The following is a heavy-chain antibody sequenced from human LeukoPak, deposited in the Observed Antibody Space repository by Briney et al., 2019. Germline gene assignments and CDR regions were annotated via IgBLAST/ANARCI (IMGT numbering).Heavy chain of an antibody. J-gene: IGHJ4*02. D-gene: IGHD2-2*01. CDR1: GFTFSSYS. CDR3: ARAVPARPFDY. CDR2: ISSSSSTI. Sequence: GGSLRLSCAASGFTFSSYSMNWVRQAPGKGLEWVSYISSSSSTIYYADSVKGRFTISRDNAKNSLYLQMNSLRAEDTAVYYCARAVPARPFDYWGQGTLVTVSS. V-gene: IGHV3-48*01.